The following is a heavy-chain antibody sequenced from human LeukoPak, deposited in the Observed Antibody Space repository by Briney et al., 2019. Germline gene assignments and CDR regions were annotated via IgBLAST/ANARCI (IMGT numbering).Heavy chain of an antibody. CDR3: AKTTGNGHWLIEF. Sequence: PGGSLRLSCAASGFTFSSYAMNWVRQTPGKGLEWVSFITGDAGSTSYADSVKGRFTISRDNSKNTLFLRLNSLSAEDTAVYYCAKTTGNGHWLIEFWGQGTLVTVSS. D-gene: IGHD4-23*01. V-gene: IGHV3-23*01. CDR2: ITGDAGST. CDR1: GFTFSSYA. J-gene: IGHJ4*02.